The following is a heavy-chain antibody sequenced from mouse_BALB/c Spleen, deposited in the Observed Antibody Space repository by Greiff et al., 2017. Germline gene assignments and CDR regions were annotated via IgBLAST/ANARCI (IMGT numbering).Heavy chain of an antibody. V-gene: IGHV2-9*02. CDR3: ARIYYDYDGGYYYAMDY. J-gene: IGHJ4*01. D-gene: IGHD2-4*01. CDR2: IWAGGST. Sequence: VKLMESGPGLVAPSQSLSITCTVSGFSLTSYGVHWVRQPPGKGLEWLGVIWAGGSTNYNSALMSRLSISKDNSKSQVFLKMNSLQTDDTAMYYCARIYYDYDGGYYYAMDYWGQGTSVTVSS. CDR1: GFSLTSYG.